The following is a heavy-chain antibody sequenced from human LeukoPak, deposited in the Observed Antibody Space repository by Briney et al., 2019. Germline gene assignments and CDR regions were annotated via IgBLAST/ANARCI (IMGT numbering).Heavy chain of an antibody. J-gene: IGHJ3*02. CDR1: GFTFRSYW. D-gene: IGHD1-14*01. V-gene: IGHV3-7*01. Sequence: GGSLRLSCAASGFTFRSYWMTWLRQAPGKELELVAHINPDGSEESYADSVKGRFTISRDNAKNSLHLQMNSLRVEDTAVYYCARDPYIKAFDIWGQGTMVTVSS. CDR3: ARDPYIKAFDI. CDR2: INPDGSEE.